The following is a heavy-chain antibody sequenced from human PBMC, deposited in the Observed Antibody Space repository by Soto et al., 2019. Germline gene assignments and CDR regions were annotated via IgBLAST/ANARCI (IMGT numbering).Heavy chain of an antibody. CDR2: IIPISGTT. J-gene: IGHJ6*03. Sequence: GASVKVSCKASGGTFSSYAISWVRQAPGQGLEWMGGIIPISGTTSYAQKFQGRVTMTRDTSTSTAYMELSSLRSEDTAVYYCARGYGSGNYYYYMDVWGKGTTVTVSS. CDR1: GGTFSSYA. V-gene: IGHV1-69*05. D-gene: IGHD3-10*01. CDR3: ARGYGSGNYYYYMDV.